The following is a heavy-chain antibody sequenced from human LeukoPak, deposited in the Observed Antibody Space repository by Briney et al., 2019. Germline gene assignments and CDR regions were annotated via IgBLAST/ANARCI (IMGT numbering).Heavy chain of an antibody. CDR1: GYTFTGYY. Sequence: ASLIVSCKPSGYTFTGYYMHWVRKAPGQGLLWPQSINPNSGSTNYAQKFQGRVTMTRDTSISTAYMELSRLRSDDTAVYYCARVVVAATNNWFDPWGQGTLVTVSS. V-gene: IGHV1-2*02. CDR2: INPNSGST. CDR3: ARVVVAATNNWFDP. D-gene: IGHD2-15*01. J-gene: IGHJ5*02.